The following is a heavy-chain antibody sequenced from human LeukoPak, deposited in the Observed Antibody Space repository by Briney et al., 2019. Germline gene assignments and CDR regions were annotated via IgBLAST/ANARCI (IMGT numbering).Heavy chain of an antibody. Sequence: QTGGSLRLSCAASGFTFSSYSMNWVRQAPGKGLEWVSYISSSSSTIYYADSVKGRFTISRDNAKNSLYLQMNSLRDEDTAVYYCARDLVYYYDSSGPWGWFDPWGQGTLVTVSS. CDR3: ARDLVYYYDSSGPWGWFDP. J-gene: IGHJ5*02. V-gene: IGHV3-48*02. CDR1: GFTFSSYS. CDR2: ISSSSSTI. D-gene: IGHD3-22*01.